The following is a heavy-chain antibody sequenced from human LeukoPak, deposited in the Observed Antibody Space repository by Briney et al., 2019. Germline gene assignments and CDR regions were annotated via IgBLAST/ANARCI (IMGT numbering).Heavy chain of an antibody. V-gene: IGHV3-30*18. CDR3: AKDPETYSSRWFDS. CDR2: ISYDGSNK. J-gene: IGHJ5*01. Sequence: PGGSLRLSCAASGFTFSSYGMHWVRQAPGKGLEWVAVISYDGSNKYYADSVKGRFTISRDNSKNTLYLHMNSLRVEDTAVYYCAKDPETYSSRWFDSWGQGTLVTVSS. CDR1: GFTFSSYG. D-gene: IGHD2-21*01.